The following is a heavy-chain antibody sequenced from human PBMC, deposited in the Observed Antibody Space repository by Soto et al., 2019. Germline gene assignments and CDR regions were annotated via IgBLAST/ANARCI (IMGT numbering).Heavy chain of an antibody. V-gene: IGHV3-30-3*01. Sequence: QVQLVESGGGVVQPGRSLRLSCAASGFTFSSYAMHWVRQAPGKGLEWVAVISYDGSNKYYADSVKGRFTISRDNSKNTLYLQRNSLRAEDTAVYYCARDQLGDCSGGSCYPAGYYGMDVWGQGTTVTVSS. D-gene: IGHD2-15*01. CDR1: GFTFSSYA. J-gene: IGHJ6*02. CDR2: ISYDGSNK. CDR3: ARDQLGDCSGGSCYPAGYYGMDV.